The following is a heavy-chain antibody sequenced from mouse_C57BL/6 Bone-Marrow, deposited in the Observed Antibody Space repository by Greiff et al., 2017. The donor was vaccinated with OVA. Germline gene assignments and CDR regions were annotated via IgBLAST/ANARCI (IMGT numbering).Heavy chain of an antibody. CDR2: ILPGSGST. D-gene: IGHD1-1*01. CDR3: ASTPSYYYGSSYYFDY. CDR1: GYTFTGYW. J-gene: IGHJ2*01. V-gene: IGHV1-9*01. Sequence: VKLVESGAELMKPGASVNLSCKATGYTFTGYWIEWVKQRPGHGLEWIGEILPGSGSTNYNEKFKGKATFTADTSSNTAYMQLSSLTTEDSAIYYCASTPSYYYGSSYYFDYWGQGTTLTVSS.